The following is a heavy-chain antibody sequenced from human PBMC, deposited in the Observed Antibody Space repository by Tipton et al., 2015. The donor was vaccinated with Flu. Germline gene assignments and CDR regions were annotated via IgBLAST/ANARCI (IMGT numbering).Heavy chain of an antibody. V-gene: IGHV4-61*02. CDR3: AREGQIYCTNSACKMFDY. CDR1: GGSINSVSHY. J-gene: IGHJ4*02. Sequence: TLSLTCTVSGGSINSVSHYWSWIRQPAGKGLEWIGRIYTSGSTNYNPSLRSRVTISVDTSRNQFSLKLTSVTAADTAVYYCAREGQIYCTNSACKMFDYWGQGTLVTVSS. D-gene: IGHD2-8*01. CDR2: IYTSGST.